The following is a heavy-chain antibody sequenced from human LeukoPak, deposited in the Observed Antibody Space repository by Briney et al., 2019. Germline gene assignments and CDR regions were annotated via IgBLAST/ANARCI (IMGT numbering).Heavy chain of an antibody. D-gene: IGHD2-15*01. Sequence: GGSLRLSCAASGFTFSDYYMSWIRQAPGKGLEWVSYISSSGSTIYYADSVKGRFTISRDNAKNSLYLQMNSLRAEDTAVYYCARDFVVLRGYSHGDAFDIWGQGTMVTVSS. CDR1: GFTFSDYY. V-gene: IGHV3-11*01. CDR3: ARDFVVLRGYSHGDAFDI. J-gene: IGHJ3*02. CDR2: ISSSGSTI.